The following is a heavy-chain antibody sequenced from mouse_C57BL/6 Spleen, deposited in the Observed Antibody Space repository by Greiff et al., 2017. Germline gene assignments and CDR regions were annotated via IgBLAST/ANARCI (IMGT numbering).Heavy chain of an antibody. Sequence: QVQLQQPGAELVKPGASVKLSCKASGYTFTSYWMHWVKQRPGQGLEWIGMIHPNSGSTNYNEKFKSKATLTVDKSSSTAYMQLSSLTSEDSAVYYCAKLGRGYYAMDYWGQGTSVTVSS. CDR2: IHPNSGST. CDR3: AKLGRGYYAMDY. V-gene: IGHV1-64*01. CDR1: GYTFTSYW. D-gene: IGHD4-1*01. J-gene: IGHJ4*01.